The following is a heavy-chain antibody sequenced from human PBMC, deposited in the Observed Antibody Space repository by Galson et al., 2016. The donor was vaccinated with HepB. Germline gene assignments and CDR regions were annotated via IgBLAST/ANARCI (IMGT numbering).Heavy chain of an antibody. V-gene: IGHV3-23*01. Sequence: SLRLSCAASGFTFSSYAMSWVRQAPGKGLEWVSAISGSGGSTYYADSVNGRFTISRDNSKNTLYLQMNSLGAEDTAVYYCAKDWSTTTCVQGCLDVWGQGTTVTVSS. J-gene: IGHJ6*02. CDR3: AKDWSTTTCVQGCLDV. D-gene: IGHD3-10*02. CDR2: ISGSGGST. CDR1: GFTFSSYA.